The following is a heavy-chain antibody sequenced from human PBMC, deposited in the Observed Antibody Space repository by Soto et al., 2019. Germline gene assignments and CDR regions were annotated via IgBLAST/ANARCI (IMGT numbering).Heavy chain of an antibody. V-gene: IGHV1-3*01. CDR1: GYTFTSYA. Sequence: ASVKVSCKASGYTFTSYAMHWVRQAPGQRLEWMGWINAGNGNTKYSQKFQGRVTITRDTSASTAYMELSSLRSDDTAVYYCARDQAFDRSYYYCIDVWGQGSTVTVSS. J-gene: IGHJ6*02. CDR2: INAGNGNT. D-gene: IGHD3-10*01. CDR3: ARDQAFDRSYYYCIDV.